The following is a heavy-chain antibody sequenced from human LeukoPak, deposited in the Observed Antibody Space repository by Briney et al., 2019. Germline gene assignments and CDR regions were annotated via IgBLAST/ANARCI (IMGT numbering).Heavy chain of an antibody. V-gene: IGHV4-34*01. CDR2: INHSGST. D-gene: IGHD3-9*01. CDR1: GFTFSSYS. CDR3: ARYYDILTGYYDY. Sequence: PGGSLGLSCAASGFTFSSYSMNWVRQAPGKGLEWIGEINHSGSTNYNPSLKSRVTISVDTSKNQFSLKLSSVTAADTAVYYCARYYDILTGYYDYWGQGTLVTVSS. J-gene: IGHJ4*02.